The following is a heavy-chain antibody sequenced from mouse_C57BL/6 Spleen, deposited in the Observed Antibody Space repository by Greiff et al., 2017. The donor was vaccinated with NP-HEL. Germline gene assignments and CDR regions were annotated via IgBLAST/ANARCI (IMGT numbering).Heavy chain of an antibody. CDR1: GYTFTSYW. CDR2: IDPSDSET. CDR3: ARVGLLREAMDY. Sequence: QVQLQQPGAELVRPGSSVKLSCKASGYTFTSYWMHWVKQRPIQGLEWIGNIDPSDSETHYNQKFKDKATLTVDKSSSTAYMQLSSLTSEDSAVYYCARVGLLREAMDYWGQGTSVTVSS. V-gene: IGHV1-52*01. D-gene: IGHD2-3*01. J-gene: IGHJ4*01.